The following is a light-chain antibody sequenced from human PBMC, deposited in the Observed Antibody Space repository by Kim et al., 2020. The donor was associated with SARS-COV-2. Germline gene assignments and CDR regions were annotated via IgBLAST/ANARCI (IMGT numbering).Light chain of an antibody. CDR3: QQRWA. J-gene: IGKJ1*01. Sequence: EIVLTQSPATLSLSPGESATLSCRASQSVNNNLAWYQQKPGQAPRLLIYDASRMATGIPARFSGSGSGTDFALTISNLEPEDFAVYYCQQRWAFGQGTKVDIK. V-gene: IGKV3-11*01. CDR2: DAS. CDR1: QSVNNN.